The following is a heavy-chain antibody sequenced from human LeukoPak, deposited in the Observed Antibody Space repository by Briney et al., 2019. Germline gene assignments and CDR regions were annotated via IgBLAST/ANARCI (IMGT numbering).Heavy chain of an antibody. CDR3: GRATLGGGFES. CDR1: GFTFRDYY. Sequence: GGSLRLSCVASGFTFRDYYMSWIRRAPGKGLEWVSFLYRDGRTSDADSVKGRVSVSRDNSKNTLYLQMNSLRAEDTAMYYCGRATLGGGFESWGQGTLVIVSS. CDR2: LYRDGRT. J-gene: IGHJ4*02. D-gene: IGHD2-15*01. V-gene: IGHV3-66*01.